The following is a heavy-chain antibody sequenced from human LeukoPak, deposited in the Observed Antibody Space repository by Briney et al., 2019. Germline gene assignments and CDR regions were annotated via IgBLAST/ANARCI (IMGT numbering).Heavy chain of an antibody. D-gene: IGHD6-13*01. CDR3: ARRYSSSSSWYSVDY. Sequence: GGSLTLSCAASGFTFNSYAMSWVRQAPGKGLEWVSAISGSGENTNYADSVEGRFTISRDNSKNTLYQQMNSLRTEDTAVFYCARRYSSSSSWYSVDYWGQGTLVTVSS. V-gene: IGHV3-23*01. J-gene: IGHJ4*02. CDR2: ISGSGENT. CDR1: GFTFNSYA.